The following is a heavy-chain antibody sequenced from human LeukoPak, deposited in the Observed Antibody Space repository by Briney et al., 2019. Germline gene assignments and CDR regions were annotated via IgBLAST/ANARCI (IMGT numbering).Heavy chain of an antibody. V-gene: IGHV1-18*01. CDR3: AREGYSGYDSNWFDP. Sequence: GASVKVSCKASGYTFTSYVLSWVRQAPGQGLEWMGWISAYNGNTNYAQKLQGRVTMTTDTSTSTAYMELRSLRSDDTAVYYCAREGYSGYDSNWFDPWGQGTLVTVSS. D-gene: IGHD5-12*01. CDR2: ISAYNGNT. J-gene: IGHJ5*02. CDR1: GYTFTSYV.